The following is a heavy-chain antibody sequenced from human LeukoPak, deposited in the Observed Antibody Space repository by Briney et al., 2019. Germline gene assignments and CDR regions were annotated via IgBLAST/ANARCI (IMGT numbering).Heavy chain of an antibody. CDR2: ITNSGGST. CDR3: ARDSSVNTFDY. J-gene: IGHJ4*02. V-gene: IGHV3-23*01. CDR1: GFTFSSDG. D-gene: IGHD4-11*01. Sequence: GGSLRLSCAASGFTFSSDGLSWVRQAPGKGLEWVSSITNSGGSTSYADSVKGRFSISRDNSKNTLYLQMNSLRAEDTAVYYCARDSSVNTFDYWGQGTQVTVSS.